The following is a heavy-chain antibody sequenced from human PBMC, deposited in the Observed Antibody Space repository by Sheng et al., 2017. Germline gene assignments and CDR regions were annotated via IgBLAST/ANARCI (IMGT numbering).Heavy chain of an antibody. J-gene: IGHJ2*01. CDR1: GSSIATDYY. D-gene: IGHD3-10*01. Sequence: QVQLQESGPGLVEPSETLSLTCTVSGSSIATDYYWAWVRQTPGKGLEWIGSVYQSGTTYINPSLKGRATISVDTSNNKFSLRMTSVTVEDAAVYYCARDFKLHSGDPAWYFDLWGRGTLVTVSS. CDR3: ARDFKLHSGDPAWYFDL. V-gene: IGHV4-38-2*02. CDR2: VYQSGTT.